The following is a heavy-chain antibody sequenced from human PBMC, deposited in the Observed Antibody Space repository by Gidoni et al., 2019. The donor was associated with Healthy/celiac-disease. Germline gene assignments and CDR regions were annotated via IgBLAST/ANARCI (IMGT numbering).Heavy chain of an antibody. J-gene: IGHJ4*02. CDR1: GVIFSSYS. D-gene: IGHD3-22*01. V-gene: IGHV3-48*02. Sequence: EVQLVESGGGLVQPGGSLRLSCAASGVIFSSYSRSGVGKAQGNGLEWVSYISSSRSTIYYADSVKGRFTISRDNAQNSLYLQMNSLRDEDTAVYYCAREMDPAEYYYDSSGYYYGGVDYWGQGTLVTVSS. CDR3: AREMDPAEYYYDSSGYYYGGVDY. CDR2: ISSSRSTI.